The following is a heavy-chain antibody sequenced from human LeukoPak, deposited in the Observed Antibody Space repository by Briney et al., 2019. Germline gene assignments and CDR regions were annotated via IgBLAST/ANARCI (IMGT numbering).Heavy chain of an antibody. J-gene: IGHJ5*02. CDR1: GYIFTSYG. CDR2: ISAYNGNT. CDR3: ARDVRIPARLILDWFDP. V-gene: IGHV1-18*01. Sequence: ASVKVSCKASGYIFTSYGISWVRQAPGQGLEWMGWISAYNGNTNYAQKLQGRVTMTTDTSTSTAYMELRSLISDDTAVYYCARDVRIPARLILDWFDPWGQGTLVIVSS. D-gene: IGHD6-6*01.